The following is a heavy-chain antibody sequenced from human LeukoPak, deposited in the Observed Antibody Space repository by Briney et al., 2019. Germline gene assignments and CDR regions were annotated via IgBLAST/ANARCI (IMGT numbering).Heavy chain of an antibody. V-gene: IGHV3-13*01. CDR2: IGTAGDT. D-gene: IGHD6-13*01. CDR1: GFTLSSYD. CDR3: ARDRGIAAAGTGGAFDI. J-gene: IGHJ3*02. Sequence: GGSLRLSCAASGFTLSSYDMHWVRQAKGKGLEWVSAIGTAGDTYYPGSVKGRFTISRENAKNSLYLQMNSLRAGDTAVYYCARDRGIAAAGTGGAFDIWGQGTMVTVSS.